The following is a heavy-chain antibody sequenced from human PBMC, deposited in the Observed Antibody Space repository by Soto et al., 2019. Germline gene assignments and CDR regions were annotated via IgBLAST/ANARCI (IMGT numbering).Heavy chain of an antibody. D-gene: IGHD4-17*01. CDR3: AREDYGDYAYYYYYGMDV. Sequence: ASVKVSCKASGYTFTGYYMHWVRQAPGQGLEWMGWINPNSGGTNYAQKFQGWVTMTRDTSISTAYMELSRLRSDDTAVYYCAREDYGDYAYYYYYGMDVWGQGTTVTVSS. V-gene: IGHV1-2*04. CDR2: INPNSGGT. J-gene: IGHJ6*02. CDR1: GYTFTGYY.